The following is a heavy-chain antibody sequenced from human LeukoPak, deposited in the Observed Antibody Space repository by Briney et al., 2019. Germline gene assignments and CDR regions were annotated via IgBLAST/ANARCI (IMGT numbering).Heavy chain of an antibody. Sequence: SVKVSCKASGGTFSSYAISWVRQAPGQGLEWMGGIIPIFGTANYAQKFQSRVTITADESTSTAYMELSSLRSEDTAVYYCAARVYYDFWSGYSHPDYYYYYGMDVWGQGTTVTVSS. CDR3: AARVYYDFWSGYSHPDYYYYYGMDV. V-gene: IGHV1-69*13. CDR1: GGTFSSYA. CDR2: IIPIFGTA. D-gene: IGHD3-3*01. J-gene: IGHJ6*02.